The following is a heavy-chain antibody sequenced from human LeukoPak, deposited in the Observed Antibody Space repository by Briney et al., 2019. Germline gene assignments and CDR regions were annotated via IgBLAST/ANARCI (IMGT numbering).Heavy chain of an antibody. D-gene: IGHD6-19*01. V-gene: IGHV4-61*02. J-gene: IGHJ4*02. Sequence: SQTLSLTCTVSGGSISSGSYYWSWIRQPAGKGLEWIGRIYTSGSTNYNPSLKSRVTISVDTSKNQFSLKLSSVTAADMAVYYCEASGWYFDEVFWGQGTLVTVSS. CDR1: GGSISSGSYY. CDR3: EASGWYFDEVF. CDR2: IYTSGST.